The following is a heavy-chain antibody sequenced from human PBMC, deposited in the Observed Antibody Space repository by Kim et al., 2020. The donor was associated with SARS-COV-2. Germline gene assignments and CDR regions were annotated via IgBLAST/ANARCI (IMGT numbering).Heavy chain of an antibody. D-gene: IGHD3-10*01. Sequence: SETLSLTCTVSGGSISSGSYYWSWIRQPAGKGLEWIGRIYTSGSTNSNPSLKSRVIISVDTTKNQFSLKLSPVTAADTAVYYCAREGDYYGSGSYWDYWGQGTLVTVSS. J-gene: IGHJ4*02. CDR3: AREGDYYGSGSYWDY. V-gene: IGHV4-61*02. CDR2: IYTSGST. CDR1: GGSISSGSYY.